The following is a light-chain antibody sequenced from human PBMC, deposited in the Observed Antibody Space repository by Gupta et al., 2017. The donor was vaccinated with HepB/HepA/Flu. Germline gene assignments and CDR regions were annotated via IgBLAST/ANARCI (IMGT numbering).Light chain of an antibody. V-gene: IGKV2-28*01. J-gene: IGKJ1*01. CDR3: TGTLQTPWT. CDR2: LSS. CDR1: QSLLHYNGHNY. Sequence: DIVMSQSPLSLSVTPGEPASISCRSSQSLLHYNGHNYFNWYLQKPGQSPQLLIYLSSKRTSGVPDRFSGSGSGTDFTLTIRIGGTEDVVVYYITGTLQTPWTFGQGTKVEIK.